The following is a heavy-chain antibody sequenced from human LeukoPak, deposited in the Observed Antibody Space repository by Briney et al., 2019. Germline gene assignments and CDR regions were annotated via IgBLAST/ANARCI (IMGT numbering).Heavy chain of an antibody. CDR3: ARDHCASCHYYYYMDV. J-gene: IGHJ6*03. CDR1: GFTFSSYA. Sequence: GGSLRLSCAASGFTFSSYAMHWVRQAPGKGLEWVAVISYDGSNKYYADSVKGRFTISRDNSKNTLYLQMNSLRAEDTAVYYCARDHCASCHYYYYMDVWGKGTTVTVSS. D-gene: IGHD2-2*01. CDR2: ISYDGSNK. V-gene: IGHV3-30*04.